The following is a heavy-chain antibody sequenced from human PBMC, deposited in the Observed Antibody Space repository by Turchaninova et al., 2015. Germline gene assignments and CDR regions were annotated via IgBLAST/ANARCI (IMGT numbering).Heavy chain of an antibody. CDR2: IYHSGST. Sequence: QVQLQESGPGLVKASETLSLTCAVSGYSISSGYYWGWTRRPPGKGLEWIGSIYHSGSTYYNPSLKSRLTISVDTSKNQFSLKLSAVTAADTAVYYCARHGVIAADFDYWGQGTLVTVSS. CDR1: GYSISSGYY. CDR3: ARHGVIAADFDY. J-gene: IGHJ4*02. D-gene: IGHD6-13*01. V-gene: IGHV4-38-2*01.